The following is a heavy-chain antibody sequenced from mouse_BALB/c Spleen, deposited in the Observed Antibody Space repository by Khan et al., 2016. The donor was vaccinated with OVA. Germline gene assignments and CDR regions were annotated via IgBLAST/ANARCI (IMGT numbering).Heavy chain of an antibody. D-gene: IGHD2-10*01. CDR3: ARQPYYHYNIMDY. V-gene: IGHV2-6-1*01. Sequence: QVQLQQSGPGLVAPSQSLSIICTISGFSLTNYGIHWVRQPPGKGLEWLVVIWSDGSTTYNSALKSRLTISKDNSKSQVFLKMNSLQTDDTAVYFCARQPYYHYNIMDYWGQGTSVTVSS. CDR2: IWSDGST. CDR1: GFSLTNYG. J-gene: IGHJ4*01.